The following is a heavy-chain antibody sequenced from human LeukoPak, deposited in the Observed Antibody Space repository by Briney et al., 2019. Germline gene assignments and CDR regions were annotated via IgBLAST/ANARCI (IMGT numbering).Heavy chain of an antibody. D-gene: IGHD2-2*01. CDR3: ARGQLLHYYYYYYMDV. CDR2: INHSGST. J-gene: IGHJ6*03. CDR1: GGSISSSSYY. Sequence: SETLSLTCTVSGGSISSSSYYWSWIRQPPGKGLEWIGEINHSGSTNYNPSLKSRVTISVDTSKNQFSLKLSSVTAADTAVYYCARGQLLHYYYYYYMDVWGKGTTVTVSS. V-gene: IGHV4-39*07.